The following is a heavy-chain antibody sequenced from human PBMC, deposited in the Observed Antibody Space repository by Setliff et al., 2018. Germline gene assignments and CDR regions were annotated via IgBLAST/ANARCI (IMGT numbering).Heavy chain of an antibody. Sequence: KPSETLSLTCTVSGGSISSGSYYWSWIRQPAGKGLEWIGHIYTSGSTNYNPSLKSRVTISVDTSKNQFSLKLSSVTAADTAVYYCAVAVAGGDYYYYYYYMDVWGKGTTVTVSS. D-gene: IGHD6-19*01. CDR3: AVAVAGGDYYYYYYYMDV. CDR1: GGSISSGSYY. V-gene: IGHV4-61*09. CDR2: IYTSGST. J-gene: IGHJ6*03.